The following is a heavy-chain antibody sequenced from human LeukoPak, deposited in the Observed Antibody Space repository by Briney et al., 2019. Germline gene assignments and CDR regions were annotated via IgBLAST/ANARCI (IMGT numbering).Heavy chain of an antibody. Sequence: XXRQAPXKXLEWVGRIKSKTDGGTTDYAAPVKGRFTISRDDSKNTLYLQMNSLKTEDTAVYYCTADIYYYYYMDVWGKGXXV. V-gene: IGHV3-15*01. CDR3: TADIYYYYYMDV. J-gene: IGHJ6*03. CDR2: IKSKTDGGTT.